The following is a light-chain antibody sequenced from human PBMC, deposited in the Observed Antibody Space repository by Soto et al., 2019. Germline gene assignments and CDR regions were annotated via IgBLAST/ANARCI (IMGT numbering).Light chain of an antibody. V-gene: IGKV2-24*01. Sequence: DIVLTQSPLRIAVTPGRPASFSCESSESLLHSDRNTYLSWLHQRPGQPPRLLIYQISERFSGVPDRFSGSGAGTNFTLSISRVDVEDVGTFFCMQSSQYRSFGHGTKVEIK. CDR3: MQSSQYRS. J-gene: IGKJ1*01. CDR1: ESLLHSDRNTY. CDR2: QIS.